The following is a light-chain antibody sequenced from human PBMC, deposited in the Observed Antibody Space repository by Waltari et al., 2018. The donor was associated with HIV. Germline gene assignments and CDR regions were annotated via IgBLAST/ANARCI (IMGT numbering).Light chain of an antibody. J-gene: IGLJ3*02. CDR3: SSYASSSTPNWV. CDR1: SSDVGGYNY. Sequence: QSALTQPASVSGSPGQSITISCTGTSSDVGGYNYVSWYQHHPDKTPKIMIYDVSNRPPGVSNRFSGSKSGNTASLTISVLQAEDEADYYCSSYASSSTPNWVFGGGTKLTVL. CDR2: DVS. V-gene: IGLV2-14*01.